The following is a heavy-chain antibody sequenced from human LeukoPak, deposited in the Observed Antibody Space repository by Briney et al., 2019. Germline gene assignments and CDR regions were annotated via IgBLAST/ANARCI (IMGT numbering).Heavy chain of an antibody. Sequence: PSETPSLTCTVSGGSINSHYCNWIRQSPGKGLEWIGYVYKSGSINYNPSLKSRVTISVDTSKSQFSLKLNSVTAADTAIYYCETKVRGGFDIWGQGTMVTVSS. CDR2: VYKSGSI. CDR3: ETKVRGGFDI. V-gene: IGHV4-59*11. CDR1: GGSINSHY. D-gene: IGHD2-15*01. J-gene: IGHJ3*02.